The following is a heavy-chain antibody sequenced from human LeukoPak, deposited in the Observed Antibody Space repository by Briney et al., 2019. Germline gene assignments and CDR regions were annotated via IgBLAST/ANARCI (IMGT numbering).Heavy chain of an antibody. Sequence: GSLRLSCAASGFTFSNAWMTWVRQAPGKGLEWVSYISSSGSTIYYADSVKGRFTISRDNAKNSLYLQMNSLRAEDTAVYYCASPGSPFWSGYYIGYWGQGTLVTVSS. J-gene: IGHJ4*02. V-gene: IGHV3-11*04. CDR2: ISSSGSTI. D-gene: IGHD3-3*01. CDR1: GFTFSNAW. CDR3: ASPGSPFWSGYYIGY.